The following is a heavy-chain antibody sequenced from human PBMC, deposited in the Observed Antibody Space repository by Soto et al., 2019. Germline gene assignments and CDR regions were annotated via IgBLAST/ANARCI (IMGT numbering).Heavy chain of an antibody. V-gene: IGHV4-31*03. D-gene: IGHD1-1*01. Sequence: QVQLQESGPGLVKPSQTLSLTCTVSGGSISSGGYYWSWIRQHPGKGLEWIGYIYYSGSTYYNQSLKSRVTISVDTSKNQFSLKLSAVTAADTAVYYCARERRGPGTNFDYWGQGTLVTVSS. J-gene: IGHJ4*02. CDR3: ARERRGPGTNFDY. CDR1: GGSISSGGYY. CDR2: IYYSGST.